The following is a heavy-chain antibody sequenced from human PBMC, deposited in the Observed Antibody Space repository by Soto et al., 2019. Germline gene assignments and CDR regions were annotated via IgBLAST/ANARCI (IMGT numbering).Heavy chain of an antibody. V-gene: IGHV1-69*06. J-gene: IGHJ4*03. Sequence: ASVKVSCKSSGGTFSSFINYPINWVRQAPGQGLEWMGGIVPNVGTVNYAQKFRGKVTITADKSTGTAYMELSSLRSEDTALYYCARRDTSGFLRYFDNWGQGTTVTVSS. D-gene: IGHD3-3*01. CDR2: IVPNVGTV. CDR1: GGTFSSFINYP. CDR3: ARRDTSGFLRYFDN.